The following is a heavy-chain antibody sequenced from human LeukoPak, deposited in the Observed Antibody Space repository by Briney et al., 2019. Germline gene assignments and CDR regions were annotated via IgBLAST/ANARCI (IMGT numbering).Heavy chain of an antibody. D-gene: IGHD4-17*01. CDR3: ARESTMATVTVLDY. CDR1: GFTFSGYA. CDR2: ISDSGGRT. V-gene: IGHV3-23*01. Sequence: QAGGSLRLSCAASGFTFSGYAMSWVRQAPGKGLEWVSGISDSGGRTYYSDSVKGRFTISRDNSKNTLYVQMNSLRAEDTAVYYCARESTMATVTVLDYWGQGTLVTVPS. J-gene: IGHJ4*02.